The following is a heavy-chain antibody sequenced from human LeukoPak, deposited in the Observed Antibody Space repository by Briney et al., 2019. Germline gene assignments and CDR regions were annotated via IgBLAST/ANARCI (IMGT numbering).Heavy chain of an antibody. Sequence: ASVKVSCKASGCTFTGYYIHWVRQAPGQALQWLAYIDCGAGDTNYAQPFQGRVTVTRDKSINTAYLELSSLTFDDTAIYYCVRDPREPANDLDYWGRGTLVTVSS. CDR3: VRDPREPANDLDY. D-gene: IGHD1-1*01. J-gene: IGHJ4*01. CDR2: IDCGAGDT. CDR1: GCTFTGYY. V-gene: IGHV1-2*02.